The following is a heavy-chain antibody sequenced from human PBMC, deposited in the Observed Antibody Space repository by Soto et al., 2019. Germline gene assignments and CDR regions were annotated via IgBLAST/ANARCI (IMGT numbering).Heavy chain of an antibody. Sequence: LRLSCATSGFTFSSFDMDWVRQAPGKGLEWVSSIHRASTYIYYADSVRGRFTISRDNAKSSLYLQMNSLTVEDTAVYYCARRAVTTYPFFDSLGQGTQVTVSS. J-gene: IGHJ4*02. CDR3: ARRAVTTYPFFDS. CDR2: IHRASTYI. V-gene: IGHV3-21*06. D-gene: IGHD1-1*01. CDR1: GFTFSSFD.